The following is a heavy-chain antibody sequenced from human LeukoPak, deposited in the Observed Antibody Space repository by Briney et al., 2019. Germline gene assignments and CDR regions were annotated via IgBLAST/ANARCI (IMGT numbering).Heavy chain of an antibody. J-gene: IGHJ4*02. V-gene: IGHV3-33*01. D-gene: IGHD4-17*01. CDR1: GFTFSSYG. Sequence: PGGSLRLSCAASGFTFSSYGMPRVRQAPGKGLEWVAVIWYDGSNKYYADSVKGRFTISRDNSKNTLYLQMNGLRAEDTAVYYCARDAGGYGDYVYYFDYWGQGTLVTVSS. CDR3: ARDAGGYGDYVYYFDY. CDR2: IWYDGSNK.